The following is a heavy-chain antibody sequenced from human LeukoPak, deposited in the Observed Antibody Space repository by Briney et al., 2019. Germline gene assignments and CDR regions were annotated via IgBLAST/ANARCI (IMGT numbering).Heavy chain of an antibody. V-gene: IGHV1-2*02. Sequence: ASVKVSCKASGYTFSGYYIHWVRQAPGQGLEWMGWINPNSGGTDYAQKFQGRVTVTRDTSISTAYMDLSRLRSDDTAVYYCARDARADYDSSGSIDYWGQGTLVTVS. J-gene: IGHJ4*02. CDR1: GYTFSGYY. CDR3: ARDARADYDSSGSIDY. CDR2: INPNSGGT. D-gene: IGHD3-22*01.